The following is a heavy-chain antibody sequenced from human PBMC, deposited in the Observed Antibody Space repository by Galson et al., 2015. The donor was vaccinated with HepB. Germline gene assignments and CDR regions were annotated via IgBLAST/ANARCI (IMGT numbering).Heavy chain of an antibody. CDR3: ATDSAVVAATAFDY. J-gene: IGHJ4*02. D-gene: IGHD2-15*01. Sequence: SCKVSGYTLTELSMHWVRQAPGKGLEWMGGFDPEDGETIYAQKFQGRVTMTEDTSTDTAYMELSSLRSEDTAVYYCATDSAVVAATAFDYWGQGTLVTVSS. CDR2: FDPEDGET. V-gene: IGHV1-24*01. CDR1: GYTLTELS.